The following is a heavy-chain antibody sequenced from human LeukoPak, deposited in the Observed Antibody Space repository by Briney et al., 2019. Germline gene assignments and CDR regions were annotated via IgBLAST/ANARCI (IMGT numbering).Heavy chain of an antibody. CDR2: INPNGGGT. CDR1: GYTFTGYY. V-gene: IGHV1-2*02. J-gene: IGHJ4*02. Sequence: ASVKVSCKASGYTFTGYYMHWVRQAPGQGLEWMGWINPNGGGTNYAQKFQGRVTMTRDTSISTAYMELSRLRSDDTAVYHWAIGGVGYCSGGSCSYFAYWGQGTLVTVSS. D-gene: IGHD2-15*01. CDR3: AIGGVGYCSGGSCSYFAY.